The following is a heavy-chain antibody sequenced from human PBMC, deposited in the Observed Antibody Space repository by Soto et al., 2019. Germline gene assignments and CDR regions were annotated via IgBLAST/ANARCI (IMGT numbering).Heavy chain of an antibody. J-gene: IGHJ5*02. CDR3: TGDGPGCRGDSCYAA. Sequence: PGGSLRLSCTASGFTFGDYMMSWVRQAPGKGLEWVGFIRSKGYGGTIQYAASVQGRFTISGDDSKSIAYLQMNSLKTEDTAVYYCTGDGPGCRGDSCYAAWGQGTLVTVSS. CDR1: GFTFGDYM. CDR2: IRSKGYGGTI. D-gene: IGHD2-15*01. V-gene: IGHV3-49*04.